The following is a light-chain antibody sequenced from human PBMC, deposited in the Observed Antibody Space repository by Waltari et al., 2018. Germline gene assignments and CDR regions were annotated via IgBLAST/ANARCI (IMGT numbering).Light chain of an antibody. CDR1: QSILYSSNNKNY. V-gene: IGKV4-1*01. CDR3: QKYYTTPYT. Sequence: DIVMTQSQDSLAVSLGERATINCKSSQSILYSSNNKNYLAWYQQKPGQPPNLLIYWASTHESGVPDRFSGSGSGTDFTLTISSLQAEDVAVYYCQKYYTTPYTFGQGTKLEIK. J-gene: IGKJ2*01. CDR2: WAS.